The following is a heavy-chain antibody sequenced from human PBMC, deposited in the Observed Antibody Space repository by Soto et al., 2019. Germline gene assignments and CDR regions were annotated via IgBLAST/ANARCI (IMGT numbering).Heavy chain of an antibody. V-gene: IGHV5-51*01. CDR1: GYSFTSYW. J-gene: IGHJ4*02. Sequence: PGESLKISCKGSGYSFTSYWIGWVRQMPGKGLEWMGIIYPGDSDTRYSPSFQGQVTISADKSISTAYLQWSSLKASDTAMYYCARRETLGYDFWSGYYPYWGQGTLVTVSS. CDR2: IYPGDSDT. D-gene: IGHD3-3*01. CDR3: ARRETLGYDFWSGYYPY.